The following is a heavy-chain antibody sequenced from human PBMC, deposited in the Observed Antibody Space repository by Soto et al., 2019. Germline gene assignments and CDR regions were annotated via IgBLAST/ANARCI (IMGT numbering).Heavy chain of an antibody. CDR2: ISDSGSSI. Sequence: PGGSLRLSCAASGFTFSDYYMNWIRQAPGKGLEWVSYISDSGSSIFYADSVKGRFTISRDSARKSLYLHMSSLRAEDTAVYYCARDTAFINSGFFDAWGQGTPVTVSS. CDR3: ARDTAFINSGFFDA. CDR1: GFTFSDYY. V-gene: IGHV3-11*01. J-gene: IGHJ5*02. D-gene: IGHD3-22*01.